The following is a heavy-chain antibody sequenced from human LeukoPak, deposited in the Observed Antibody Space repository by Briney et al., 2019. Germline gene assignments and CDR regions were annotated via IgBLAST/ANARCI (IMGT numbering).Heavy chain of an antibody. V-gene: IGHV4-4*07. J-gene: IGHJ6*02. CDR1: GGSISSDY. CDR2: IYSSGNT. Sequence: SETLSLTCTVSGGSISSDYWSWIRQPAGKGLEWIGRIYSSGNTNYNPSLESRVTMSLDTSKNQFSLRLSPVTAADTAVYYCAAAPILRGEGGEHYKYGMDVWGQGTTVIVSS. D-gene: IGHD2-2*02. CDR3: AAAPILRGEGGEHYKYGMDV.